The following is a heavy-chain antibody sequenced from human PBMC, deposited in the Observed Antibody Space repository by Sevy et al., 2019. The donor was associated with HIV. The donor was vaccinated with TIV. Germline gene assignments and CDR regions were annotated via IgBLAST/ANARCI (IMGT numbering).Heavy chain of an antibody. CDR1: GGSIGSGDYY. J-gene: IGHJ6*02. CDR3: AREHCTNGVCRSYYYGKDV. CDR2: ISYSGST. D-gene: IGHD2-8*01. Sequence: SETLSLTCTVSGGSIGSGDYYWSWIRQPPGKGLEWIGYISYSGSTYYNPSLKSRVTISVDTSKNQFSLKLSSVTAADTAVYYCAREHCTNGVCRSYYYGKDVWGQGTTVTVSS. V-gene: IGHV4-30-4*01.